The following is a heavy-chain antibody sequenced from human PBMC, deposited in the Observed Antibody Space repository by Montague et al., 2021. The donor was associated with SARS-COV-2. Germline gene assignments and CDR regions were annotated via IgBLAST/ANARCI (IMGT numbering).Heavy chain of an antibody. CDR2: LSYSGRP. V-gene: IGHV4-59*08. CDR1: GGSFGDYA. J-gene: IGHJ4*02. Sequence: SETLSLTCDFAGGSFGDYAWSWIRQPPGKRLEWIGYLSYSGRPIYNPSLESRVSISVDTSKNQFSLRLRSVIAADTAVYYCAGRLPQYTSGWYFDQWGQGTLVAVSS. D-gene: IGHD6-19*01. CDR3: AGRLPQYTSGWYFDQ.